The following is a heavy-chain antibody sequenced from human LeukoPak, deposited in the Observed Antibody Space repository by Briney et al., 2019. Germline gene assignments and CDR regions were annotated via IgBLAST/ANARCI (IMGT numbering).Heavy chain of an antibody. Sequence: SVKVSCKASGGTFSSYAISWVRQAPGQGLEWMGGIISIFGTANYAQKFQGRVTITADESTSTAYMELSSLRSEDTAVYYCARDRRLLPMVLDYWGQGTLVTVSS. D-gene: IGHD1-26*01. J-gene: IGHJ4*02. CDR3: ARDRRLLPMVLDY. CDR1: GGTFSSYA. CDR2: IISIFGTA. V-gene: IGHV1-69*01.